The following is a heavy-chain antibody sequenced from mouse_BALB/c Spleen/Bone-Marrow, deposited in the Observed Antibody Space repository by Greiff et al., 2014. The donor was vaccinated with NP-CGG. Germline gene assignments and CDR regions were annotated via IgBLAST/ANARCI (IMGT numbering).Heavy chain of an antibody. J-gene: IGHJ2*01. CDR2: IYPGDGDT. Sequence: QVQLQQPGAELARPGASVKLSCKASGYTFTSYWMQWVKQRPGQGLEWIGAIYPGDGDTRYTQKFKGKATLTADTSSSTAYMQLSSLASEDSAVYYCSREGGYWGQDTTLTVSS. V-gene: IGHV1-87*01. CDR3: SREGGY. CDR1: GYTFTSYW.